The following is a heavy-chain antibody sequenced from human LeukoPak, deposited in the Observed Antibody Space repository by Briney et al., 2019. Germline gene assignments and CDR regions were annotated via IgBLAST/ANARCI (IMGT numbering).Heavy chain of an antibody. J-gene: IGHJ4*02. CDR2: IYYSGST. V-gene: IGHV4-39*01. D-gene: IGHD2-2*01. CDR1: GGSISSSSYY. CDR3: ASRIVVVPAAISPPRDDY. Sequence: PSETLSLTCTVSGGSISSSSYYWGWIRQPPGKGLEWIGSIYYSGSTYYNPSLKSRVTISVDTSKNQFSLRLSSVTAADTAVYYCASRIVVVPAAISPPRDDYWGQGTLVTVSS.